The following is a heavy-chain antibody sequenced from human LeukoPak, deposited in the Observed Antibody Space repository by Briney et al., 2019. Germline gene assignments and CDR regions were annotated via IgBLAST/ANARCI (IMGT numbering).Heavy chain of an antibody. J-gene: IGHJ4*02. Sequence: GGSLRLSCAASGFTFSSYAMSWVRQAPGKGLEWVSAISGSGGSTYYADSVKGRFTISRDNSKNTLYLQMNSLRAEDTAVYYCAKDAARQWLVRGVFDYWGQGTLVTVSS. CDR3: AKDAARQWLVRGVFDY. CDR2: ISGSGGST. D-gene: IGHD6-19*01. V-gene: IGHV3-23*01. CDR1: GFTFSSYA.